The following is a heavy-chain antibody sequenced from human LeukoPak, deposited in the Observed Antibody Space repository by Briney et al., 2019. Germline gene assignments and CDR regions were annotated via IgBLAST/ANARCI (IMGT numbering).Heavy chain of an antibody. D-gene: IGHD3-10*01. CDR3: ASRVYGLGSFNY. Sequence: SETLSLTCTVSGDPISSTSYYWDWIRQPPGKGLEWIGSIYNSGTTYYNPSLKSRVTISVDTSKNQFSLKVSSVTAADTAVYYCASRVYGLGSFNYWGQGTLVTVSS. J-gene: IGHJ4*01. V-gene: IGHV4-39*01. CDR1: GDPISSTSYY. CDR2: IYNSGTT.